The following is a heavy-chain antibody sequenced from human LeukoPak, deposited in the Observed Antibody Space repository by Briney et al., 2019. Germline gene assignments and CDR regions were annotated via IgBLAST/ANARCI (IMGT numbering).Heavy chain of an antibody. J-gene: IGHJ4*02. V-gene: IGHV3-23*01. CDR2: ISGSGACT. D-gene: IGHD4-17*01. CDR3: GRSGVNYCDEGFDY. CDR1: GFTFRIYT. Sequence: GRSLRLSCAASGFTFRIYTLTWVRQDQGTGLEWVSSISGSGACTYYVDCVKGRFTISRDNSKNTLYLQMNSLRAEDTAVYYCGRSGVNYCDEGFDYWGQGTLVSVSS.